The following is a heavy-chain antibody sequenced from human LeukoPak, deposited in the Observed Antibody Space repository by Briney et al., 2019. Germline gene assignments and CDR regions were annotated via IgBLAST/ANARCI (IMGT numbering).Heavy chain of an antibody. CDR2: INHSGST. CDR3: ARRRNTMVRGVINYGFGY. CDR1: GGSFSGYY. V-gene: IGHV4-34*01. D-gene: IGHD3-10*01. Sequence: KTSETLSLTCAVYGGSFSGYYWSWIRQPPGKGLEWIGEINHSGSTNYNPSLKSRVTISVDTSKNQFSLKLSSVTAADTAVYYCARRRNTMVRGVINYGFGYWGRGTLVTVSS. J-gene: IGHJ4*02.